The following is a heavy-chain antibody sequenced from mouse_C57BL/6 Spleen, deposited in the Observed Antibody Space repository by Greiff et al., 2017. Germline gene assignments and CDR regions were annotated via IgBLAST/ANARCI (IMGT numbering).Heavy chain of an antibody. CDR3: ATGGYDYDDEYYYAMDY. CDR1: GYTFTDYN. CDR2: INPNNGGT. Sequence: EVQLQQSGPELVKPGASVKMSCKASGYTFTDYNMHWVKQSHGKSLEWIGYINPNNGGTSYNQTFKGKATLTVNKSSSTAYMELRSLTSEDSAVYYCATGGYDYDDEYYYAMDYWGQGTSVTVSS. D-gene: IGHD2-4*01. V-gene: IGHV1-22*01. J-gene: IGHJ4*01.